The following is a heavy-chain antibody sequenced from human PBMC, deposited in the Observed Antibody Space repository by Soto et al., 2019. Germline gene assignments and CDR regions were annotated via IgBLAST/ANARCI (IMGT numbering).Heavy chain of an antibody. J-gene: IGHJ4*02. D-gene: IGHD6-13*01. CDR2: IYPGDHET. CDR3: ARSPRSSPYFDY. CDR1: GYTFSNFW. V-gene: IGHV5-51*01. Sequence: GESLKIPCQSSGYTFSNFWIGWVRQLPGKGLEWMGIIYPGDHETRYSPSFHGKVTISADRSINTAYLQWNSLEASDTAFYFCARSPRSSPYFDYWGQGALVTVS.